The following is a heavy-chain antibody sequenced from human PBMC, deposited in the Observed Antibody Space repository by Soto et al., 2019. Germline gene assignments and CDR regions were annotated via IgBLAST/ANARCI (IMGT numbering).Heavy chain of an antibody. CDR2: IYSDGST. D-gene: IGHD3-9*01. V-gene: IGHV3-53*01. J-gene: IGHJ4*02. Sequence: GGSLRLSCAASGLTVSGSYMTWVRQAPGMGLQWVSVIYSDGSTYYADSVKGRFSISRDIAKNMLYLQMNSLRAEDTAVYYCAKLRATYYDILTGFDYWGQGTLVTVSS. CDR3: AKLRATYYDILTGFDY. CDR1: GLTVSGSY.